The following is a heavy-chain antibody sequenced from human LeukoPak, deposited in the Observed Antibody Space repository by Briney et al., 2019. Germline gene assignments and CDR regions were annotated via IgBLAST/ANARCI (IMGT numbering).Heavy chain of an antibody. CDR1: GGSISSYY. V-gene: IGHV4-59*01. Sequence: SETLSLTCTVSGGSISSYYWSRIRQPPGKGLEWIGYIYYSGSTNYNPSLKSRVTISVDTSKNQFSLKLSSVTAADTAVYYCARALWFDYWGQGTLVTVSS. CDR3: ARALWFDY. CDR2: IYYSGST. D-gene: IGHD3-10*01. J-gene: IGHJ4*02.